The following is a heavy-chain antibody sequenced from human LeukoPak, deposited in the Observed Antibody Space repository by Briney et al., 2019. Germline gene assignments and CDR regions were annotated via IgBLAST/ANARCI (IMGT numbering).Heavy chain of an antibody. CDR3: AKRDYSDSSGYLGSLNY. J-gene: IGHJ4*02. D-gene: IGHD3-22*01. Sequence: GGSLRLSCAASGFTFSNHAMSWVRQAPGKGLEWVSAISGSGGSTYYADSVRGRFTISRDNTKNTVYLQMNSLRAEDTAVYYCAKRDYSDSSGYLGSLNYWGQGTLVTVSS. V-gene: IGHV3-23*01. CDR2: ISGSGGST. CDR1: GFTFSNHA.